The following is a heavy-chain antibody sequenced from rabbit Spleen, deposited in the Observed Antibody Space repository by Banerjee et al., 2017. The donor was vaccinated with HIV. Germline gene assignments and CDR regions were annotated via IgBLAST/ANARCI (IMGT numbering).Heavy chain of an antibody. J-gene: IGHJ4*01. CDR1: GFSFSNNYV. CDR2: IDPIFGRT. CDR3: ARDVAGYERTYDL. Sequence: QEQLEESGGDLVKPGASLTLTCTASGFSFSNNYVMCWVRQAPGKGLEWIGYIDPIFGRTYYASWVNGRFTISGHNAQNTLYLQLNSLTAADTATYFCARDVAGYERTYDLWGPGTLVTVS. D-gene: IGHD4-1*01. V-gene: IGHV1S45*01.